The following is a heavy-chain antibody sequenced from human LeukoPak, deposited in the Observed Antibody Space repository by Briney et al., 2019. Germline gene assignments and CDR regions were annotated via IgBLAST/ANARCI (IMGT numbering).Heavy chain of an antibody. CDR1: GFTFSSYE. D-gene: IGHD3-3*01. Sequence: GGSLRLSCAASGFTFSSYEMNWVCQAPGKGLEWVSYISSSGSTIYYADSVKGRFTISRDNAKNSLYLQMNSLRAEDTAVYYCARGKDFWSGYRYYYYYYGMDVWGQGTTVTVSS. CDR2: ISSSGSTI. CDR3: ARGKDFWSGYRYYYYYYGMDV. V-gene: IGHV3-48*03. J-gene: IGHJ6*02.